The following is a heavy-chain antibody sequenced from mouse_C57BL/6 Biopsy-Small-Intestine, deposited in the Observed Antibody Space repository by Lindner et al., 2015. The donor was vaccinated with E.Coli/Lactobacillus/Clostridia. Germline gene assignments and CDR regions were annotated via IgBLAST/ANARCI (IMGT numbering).Heavy chain of an antibody. Sequence: VQLQESGGGSVQPGGSLSLSCAASGFTFTDYYMSWVRQPPGKALEWLGFIRNKANGYTTEYSASVKGRFTISRDNSQSILYLQMNALRAEDSATYYCARYMDYWGQGTSVTASS. J-gene: IGHJ4*01. CDR2: IRNKANGYTT. CDR3: ARYMDY. V-gene: IGHV7-3*01. CDR1: GFTFTDYY.